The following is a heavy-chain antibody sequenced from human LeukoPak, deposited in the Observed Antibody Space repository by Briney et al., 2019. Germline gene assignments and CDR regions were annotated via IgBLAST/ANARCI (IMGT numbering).Heavy chain of an antibody. V-gene: IGHV1-69*05. CDR1: GGTFSSYA. CDR3: ASPSLVGATSFDY. CDR2: IIPIFGTA. D-gene: IGHD1-26*01. Sequence: SGKVSCKASGGTFSSYAISWVRQAPGQGLEWMGGIIPIFGTANYAQKFQGRVTITTDESTSTAYMELSSLRSEDTAVYYCASPSLVGATSFDYWGQGTLVTVS. J-gene: IGHJ4*02.